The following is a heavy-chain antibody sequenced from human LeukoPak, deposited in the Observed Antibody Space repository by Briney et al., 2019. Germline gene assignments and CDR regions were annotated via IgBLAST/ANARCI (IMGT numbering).Heavy chain of an antibody. CDR2: IKPDGSEQ. V-gene: IGHV3-7*03. Sequence: GGSLRLSCAASGFSFSTFWMSWVRQAPERGLEWVANIKPDGSEQYYVDSVKGRFTISRDNAKNSMYLQISSLRSEDTAVYYCARDRVFRSGGSYYYMDVWGKGTTVTVSS. D-gene: IGHD2-15*01. CDR3: ARDRVFRSGGSYYYMDV. CDR1: GFSFSTFW. J-gene: IGHJ6*03.